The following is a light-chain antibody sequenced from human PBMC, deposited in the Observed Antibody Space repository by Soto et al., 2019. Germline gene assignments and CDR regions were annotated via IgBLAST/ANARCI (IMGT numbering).Light chain of an antibody. CDR3: QSYDSSLSAS. Sequence: QSALTQPPPVSGAPGQRVTISCTGSSSNIGAGYDVHWYQQLPGTAPKLLIYGNSNRPSGVPDRFSGSKSGTSASLAITGLQAEDEADYYCQSYDSSLSASFGTGTKVTVL. J-gene: IGLJ1*01. V-gene: IGLV1-40*01. CDR1: SSNIGAGYD. CDR2: GNS.